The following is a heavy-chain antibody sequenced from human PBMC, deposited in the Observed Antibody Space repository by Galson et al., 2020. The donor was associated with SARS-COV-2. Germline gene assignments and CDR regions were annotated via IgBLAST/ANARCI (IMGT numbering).Heavy chain of an antibody. Sequence: ASETLSLTCTVSGGSISSDSYYWSWIRQHPGKGLEWIGYIYYNGRTYYNPSLKSRVIISADTLKNQFSLKLSSVAAADTAVYYCARENRVAAPGTKKKWFDPWGQGTLVTVSS. V-gene: IGHV4-31*03. J-gene: IGHJ5*02. D-gene: IGHD6-13*01. CDR3: ARENRVAAPGTKKKWFDP. CDR2: IYYNGRT. CDR1: GGSISSDSYY.